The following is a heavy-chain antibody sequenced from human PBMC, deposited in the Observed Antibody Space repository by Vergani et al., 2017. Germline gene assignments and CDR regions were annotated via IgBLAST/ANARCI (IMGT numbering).Heavy chain of an antibody. Sequence: EVQLLESGGGLVQPGGSLRLSCAASGFTFSSYAMSWVRQAPGKGLEWVSAISSDGGSTYYADSVKGRFTISRDNSKNTLSLQMSSLRAEDTAVYYCARCGTVLVFYYYMDVWGRGTTVTVSS. CDR3: ARCGTVLVFYYYMDV. J-gene: IGHJ6*03. CDR2: ISSDGGST. D-gene: IGHD5-18*01. V-gene: IGHV3-23*01. CDR1: GFTFSSYA.